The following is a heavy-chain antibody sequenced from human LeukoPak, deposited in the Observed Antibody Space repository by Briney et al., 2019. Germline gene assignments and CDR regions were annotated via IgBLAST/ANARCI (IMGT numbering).Heavy chain of an antibody. J-gene: IGHJ4*02. Sequence: ASVKVSCKASGYTFTGYYMHWVRQAPGQGLEWMGRINPNNGGSNYAQKFQGRVTMTGDTSISTAYMELSSLRSDDTAVYYCTRESGSYHGNDYWGQGTLVTVSS. V-gene: IGHV1-2*06. CDR2: INPNNGGS. D-gene: IGHD1-26*01. CDR3: TRESGSYHGNDY. CDR1: GYTFTGYY.